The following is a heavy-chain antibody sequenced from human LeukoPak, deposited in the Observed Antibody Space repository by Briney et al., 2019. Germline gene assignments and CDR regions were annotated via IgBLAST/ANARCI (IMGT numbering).Heavy chain of an antibody. V-gene: IGHV1-69*05. Sequence: GSSVKVSCKASGGTFSSYAISWVRQAPGQGLEWMGGIIPIFGTANYAQKFQGRVTITTAESTSTAYMELSSLRSEDTAVYYCARDGMEPRYYFDYWGQGTLVTVSS. CDR3: ARDGMEPRYYFDY. J-gene: IGHJ4*02. CDR2: IIPIFGTA. CDR1: GGTFSSYA. D-gene: IGHD1-14*01.